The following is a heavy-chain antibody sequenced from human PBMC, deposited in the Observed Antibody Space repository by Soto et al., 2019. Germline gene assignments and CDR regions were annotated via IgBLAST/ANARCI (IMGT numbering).Heavy chain of an antibody. CDR3: AREPPYYGACFDS. CDR2: IDPSDSYT. Sequence: GESLKISCQGSGYSFTSYWISWVRQMPGKGLEWMGRIDPSDSYTNYSPSFQGRFTISRDNSKNTLYLQMNSLRAEDAALYYCAREPPYYGACFDSWGQGTLVTVSS. D-gene: IGHD2-21*01. CDR1: GYSFTSYW. V-gene: IGHV5-10-1*04. J-gene: IGHJ4*02.